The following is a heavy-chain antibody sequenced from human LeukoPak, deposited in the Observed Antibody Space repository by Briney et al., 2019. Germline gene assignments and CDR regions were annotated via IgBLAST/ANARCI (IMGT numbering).Heavy chain of an antibody. Sequence: GRSLRLSCAASGFTFSSYAMHWVRQAPGKGLEWVAVISYDGSNKCYADSVKGRFTISRDNSKNTLYLQMNSLRAEDTAVYYCARDVRMDVWGQGTTVTVSS. J-gene: IGHJ6*02. CDR3: ARDVRMDV. CDR2: ISYDGSNK. CDR1: GFTFSSYA. V-gene: IGHV3-30-3*01.